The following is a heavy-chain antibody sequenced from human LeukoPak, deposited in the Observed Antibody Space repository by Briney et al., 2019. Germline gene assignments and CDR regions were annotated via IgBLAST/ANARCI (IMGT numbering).Heavy chain of an antibody. CDR2: ISSSSSTI. V-gene: IGHV3-48*01. Sequence: GGSLRLSCAASGFTFSSYSMNWVRQAPGKGLEWVSYISSSSSTIYYADSVKGRFTISRDNAKNSLYLQMNSLRAEDTAVYSCARGADGVSSNSRGWFDPWGQGTLVTVSS. D-gene: IGHD2-15*01. CDR3: ARGADGVSSNSRGWFDP. J-gene: IGHJ5*02. CDR1: GFTFSSYS.